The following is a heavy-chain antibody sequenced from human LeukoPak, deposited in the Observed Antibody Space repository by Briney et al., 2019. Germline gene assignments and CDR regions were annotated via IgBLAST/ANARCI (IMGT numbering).Heavy chain of an antibody. D-gene: IGHD5-12*01. V-gene: IGHV4-59*01. CDR1: GGSISSYY. J-gene: IGHJ4*02. CDR3: ARENGWLRLDY. Sequence: SETLSLTCTVSGGSISSYYWSWIRQPPGKGLEGIGYIYYSGSTNYNPSLKSRVTISVDTSKNQFSLKLSSVTAADTAVYYCARENGWLRLDYWGQGTLVTVSS. CDR2: IYYSGST.